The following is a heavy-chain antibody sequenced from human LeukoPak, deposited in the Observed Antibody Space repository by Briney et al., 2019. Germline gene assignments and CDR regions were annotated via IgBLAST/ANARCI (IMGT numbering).Heavy chain of an antibody. CDR1: GGSISSLY. CDR2: IYYTGST. Sequence: SETLSLTCSVSGGSISSLYWSWIRQPPGKGLEWIGYIYYTGSTNYNPSLKSRVTMFVDMSKNQFPLRLSSVTAADTAVYYCARHRAYSSSSPFDYWGQGTLVTVSS. J-gene: IGHJ4*02. V-gene: IGHV4-59*08. D-gene: IGHD6-6*01. CDR3: ARHRAYSSSSPFDY.